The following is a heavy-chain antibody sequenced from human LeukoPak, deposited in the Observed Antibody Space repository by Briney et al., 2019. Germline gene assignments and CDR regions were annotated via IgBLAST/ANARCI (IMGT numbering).Heavy chain of an antibody. CDR1: GGSIISSNYY. D-gene: IGHD3-22*01. Sequence: SETLSLTCTVSGGSIISSNYYWGWIRQPPGKGLEWIGSIYYSGSTYYNPSLKSRVTISVDTSKNQLSLKLSSVTAADTAVYYCARAHYYDSSGYHWYFDLWGRGTLVTVSS. CDR2: IYYSGST. J-gene: IGHJ2*01. CDR3: ARAHYYDSSGYHWYFDL. V-gene: IGHV4-39*07.